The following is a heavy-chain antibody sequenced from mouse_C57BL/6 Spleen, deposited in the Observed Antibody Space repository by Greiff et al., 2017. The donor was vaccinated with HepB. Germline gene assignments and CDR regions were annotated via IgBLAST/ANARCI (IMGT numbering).Heavy chain of an antibody. CDR3: ARRSDGLDY. Sequence: QVQLQQPGAELVRPGSSVKLSCKASGYTFTSYWMDWVKQRPGQGLEWIGNIYPSDSETHYNQKFKDKATLTVDKSSSTAYMQLSSLTSEDSAVYYCARRSDGLDYWGQGTTLIVSS. V-gene: IGHV1-61*01. CDR1: GYTFTSYW. CDR2: IYPSDSET. J-gene: IGHJ2*01. D-gene: IGHD3-1*01.